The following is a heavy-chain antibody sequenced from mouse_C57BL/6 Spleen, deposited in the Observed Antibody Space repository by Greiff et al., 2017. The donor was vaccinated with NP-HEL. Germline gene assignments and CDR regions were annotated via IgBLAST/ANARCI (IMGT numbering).Heavy chain of an antibody. Sequence: VQLQQSGPGLVQPSQSLSITCTVTGFSFTSYGVHWVRQSPGKGLEWLGVIWRGGSTDYNAAFMSRLSITKDNSKSQVFFKMNRLQADDTAIYYSAKEGSNCFDYWGQGTTLTVSA. J-gene: IGHJ2*01. CDR3: AKEGSNCFDY. CDR1: GFSFTSYG. V-gene: IGHV2-5*01. CDR2: IWRGGST.